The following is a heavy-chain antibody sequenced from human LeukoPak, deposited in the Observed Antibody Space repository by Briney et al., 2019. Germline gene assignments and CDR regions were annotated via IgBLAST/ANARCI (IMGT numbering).Heavy chain of an antibody. Sequence: GGSLRLSCAASGFTFSSYSMNWVRQAPGKGLEWVSAISGSGGSTYYADSVKGRFTISRDNSKNTLYLQMNSLRAEDTAVYYCAKGLVAAAGSYYYYGMDVWGQGTTVTVSS. D-gene: IGHD6-13*01. CDR3: AKGLVAAAGSYYYYGMDV. J-gene: IGHJ6*02. V-gene: IGHV3-23*01. CDR2: ISGSGGST. CDR1: GFTFSSYS.